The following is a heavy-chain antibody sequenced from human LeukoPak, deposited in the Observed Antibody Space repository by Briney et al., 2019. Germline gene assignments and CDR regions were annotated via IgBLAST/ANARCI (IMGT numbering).Heavy chain of an antibody. CDR1: GGSISTYY. CDR2: IYYSGTT. J-gene: IGHJ3*02. V-gene: IGHV4-59*01. CDR3: ARGASGTLYDAFDI. D-gene: IGHD1-26*01. Sequence: SEALSLTCTVSGGSISTYYWSWIRQPPGEGLEWIGSIYYSGTTHSNPSLKSRATISVDTSKNHLSLKVSSVTAADTAVYYCARGASGTLYDAFDIWGQGTMVTVSS.